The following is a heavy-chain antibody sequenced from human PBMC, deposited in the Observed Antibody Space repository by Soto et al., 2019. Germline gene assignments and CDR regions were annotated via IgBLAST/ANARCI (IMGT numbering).Heavy chain of an antibody. CDR2: IYYSGST. Sequence: SETLSLTCTVSGGSISSSSYYWGWIRQPPGKGLEWIGSIYYSGSTYYNPSLKSRVTISVDTSKNQFSLKLGSVTAADTAVYYCARQRGGSTNYFDYWGQGTLVTVSS. CDR3: ARQRGGSTNYFDY. D-gene: IGHD3-16*01. J-gene: IGHJ4*02. CDR1: GGSISSSSYY. V-gene: IGHV4-39*01.